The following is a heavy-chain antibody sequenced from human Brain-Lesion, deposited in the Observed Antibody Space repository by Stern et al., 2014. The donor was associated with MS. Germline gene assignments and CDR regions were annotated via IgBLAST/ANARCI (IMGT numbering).Heavy chain of an antibody. CDR1: GDSISSGSYY. Sequence: QVQLVESGPGLVKPSPTLSLTCTVSGDSISSGSYYWSWIRQHPGKGLEWIGYIYHSGTTFYNPSLKSRVTISVDTSKNQFSLKLSSVTAADTAVYYCARAGMKLDYWGQGTLVTVSS. D-gene: IGHD6-13*01. CDR2: IYHSGTT. CDR3: ARAGMKLDY. V-gene: IGHV4-31*03. J-gene: IGHJ4*02.